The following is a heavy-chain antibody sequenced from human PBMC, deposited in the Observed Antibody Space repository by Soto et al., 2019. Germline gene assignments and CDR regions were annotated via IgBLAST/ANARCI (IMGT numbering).Heavy chain of an antibody. V-gene: IGHV5-51*01. CDR1: GYSFTSYW. CDR2: IYPGDSDT. J-gene: IGHJ3*02. D-gene: IGHD3-22*01. Sequence: GESLKISCKGSGYSFTSYWIGWVRQMPGKGLEWMGIIYPGDSDTRYSPSFQGQVTISADKSISTAYLQWSSLKASDTAMYYCARRGDSSGYYNDAFDIWGQGTMVTVSS. CDR3: ARRGDSSGYYNDAFDI.